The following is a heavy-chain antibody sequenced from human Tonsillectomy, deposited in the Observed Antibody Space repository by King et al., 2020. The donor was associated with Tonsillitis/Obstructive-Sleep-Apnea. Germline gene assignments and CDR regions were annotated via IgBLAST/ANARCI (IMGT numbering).Heavy chain of an antibody. D-gene: IGHD5-24*01. CDR2: IYYSGST. CDR3: AREGDGCNAVDY. Sequence: QLQESGPGLVKPSKTLSLTCTVSGGSISSYFWNWIRQPPGEGLEWIGYIYYSGSTNYNPSLKSRVTISVDTSKNQFSLKLTSVTAADTAVYYCAREGDGCNAVDYWGQGTLVTVSS. CDR1: GGSISSYF. J-gene: IGHJ4*02. V-gene: IGHV4-59*01.